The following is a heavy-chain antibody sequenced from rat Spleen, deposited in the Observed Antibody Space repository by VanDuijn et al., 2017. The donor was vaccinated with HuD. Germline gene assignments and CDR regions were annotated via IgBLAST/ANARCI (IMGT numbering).Heavy chain of an antibody. J-gene: IGHJ3*01. CDR1: GFTFNNYY. CDR2: ISFDGGRN. Sequence: EVQLVESGGGLVQPGRSLKLSCAASGFTFNNYYMAWVRQAPTKGLEWVATISFDGGRNYYRDSVKGRFTISRDNAENTVYLQMNSLRSEDTATYYCAKSLRRGAYWGQGTLVTVSS. CDR3: AKSLRRGAY. D-gene: IGHD1-11*01. V-gene: IGHV5-29*01.